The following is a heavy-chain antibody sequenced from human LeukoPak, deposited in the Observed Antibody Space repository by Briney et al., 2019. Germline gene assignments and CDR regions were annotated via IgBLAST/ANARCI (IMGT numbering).Heavy chain of an antibody. CDR3: ARVANSDFWSGYYPAYYAFAM. J-gene: IGHJ3*02. V-gene: IGHV4-4*07. D-gene: IGHD3-3*01. CDR1: GGSISSYY. CDR2: IYTSGST. Sequence: PSETLSLTCTVAGGSISSYYWSWIRQPAGKGMEWIGRIYTSGSTNYNPSLKSRFTMSVDTSKNQFSLKLSSVTAADTAVYCCARVANSDFWSGYYPAYYAFAMWGQRTMVTVSS.